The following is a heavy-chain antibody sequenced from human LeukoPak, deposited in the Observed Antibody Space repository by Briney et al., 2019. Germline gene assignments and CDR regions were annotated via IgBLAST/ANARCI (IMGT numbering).Heavy chain of an antibody. J-gene: IGHJ4*02. CDR2: IIPIFGTA. D-gene: IGHD1-26*01. CDR3: AKDSPPRYSGSPPAY. CDR1: GGTFSSYA. Sequence: ASVKVSCKASGGTFSSYAISWVRQAPGQGLEWMGGIIPIFGTANYAQKFQGRVTITADESTSTAYMELSSLRFEDTAVYYCAKDSPPRYSGSPPAYWGQGTLVTVSS. V-gene: IGHV1-69*13.